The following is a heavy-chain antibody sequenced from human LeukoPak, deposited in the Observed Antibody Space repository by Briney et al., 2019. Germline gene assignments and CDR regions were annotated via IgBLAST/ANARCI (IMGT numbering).Heavy chain of an antibody. CDR3: ARHRAVSVVGNFYFDY. CDR1: GGSISSSSYY. J-gene: IGHJ4*02. D-gene: IGHD1-26*01. CDR2: IYYSGST. Sequence: PSETLSLTCAVSGGSISSSSYYWGWIRQPPGKGLEWIGSIYYSGSTYYNPSLKSRVTISVDTSKNQFSLKLSPVTAADTAVYYCARHRAVSVVGNFYFDYWGQGTLVTVSS. V-gene: IGHV4-39*01.